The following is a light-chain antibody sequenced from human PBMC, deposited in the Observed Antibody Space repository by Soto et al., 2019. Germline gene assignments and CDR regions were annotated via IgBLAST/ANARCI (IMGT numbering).Light chain of an antibody. V-gene: IGLV2-8*01. CDR3: SPYADTNNLV. CDR2: EVN. Sequence: QSALTQPPSASGSPGQSVTISCTGTSSDIGGYNFVSWYQQHPGKAPKLMIDEVNKRPSGVPDRFSGSKSGNTASLTVSGFQAEDEADYYCSPYADTNNLVFGGGTKLTVL. CDR1: SSDIGGYNF. J-gene: IGLJ2*01.